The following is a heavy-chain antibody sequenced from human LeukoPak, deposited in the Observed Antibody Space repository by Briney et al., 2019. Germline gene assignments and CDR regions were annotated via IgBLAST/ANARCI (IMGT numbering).Heavy chain of an antibody. V-gene: IGHV4-4*07. J-gene: IGHJ4*02. Sequence: SETLSLTCTVSGGSISSYYWSWIRQSAGKGLEWIVRIYTSGSTNYNPSLKSRVTISVDTSKNQFSLRLSSVTAADTAVYYCARDTIMITFGGVTHSHFDYWGQGTLVTVSS. CDR2: IYTSGST. CDR1: GGSISSYY. CDR3: ARDTIMITFGGVTHSHFDY. D-gene: IGHD3-16*01.